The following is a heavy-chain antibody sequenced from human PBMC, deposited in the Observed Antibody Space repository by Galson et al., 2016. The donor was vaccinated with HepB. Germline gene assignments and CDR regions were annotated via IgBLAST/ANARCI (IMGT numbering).Heavy chain of an antibody. V-gene: IGHV4-61*01. D-gene: IGHD3-22*01. Sequence: SETLSLTCTVSGGSVSSGSFYWSWIRQPPGKGLEWIGYIYYTGSTNYNPSLKSRVSISAETSKNQFSLKLSSVTAADTAVYYCAREGGYYDSNGYSFFRHWGQGTLVTVSS. CDR3: AREGGYYDSNGYSFFRH. CDR2: IYYTGST. CDR1: GGSVSSGSFY. J-gene: IGHJ1*01.